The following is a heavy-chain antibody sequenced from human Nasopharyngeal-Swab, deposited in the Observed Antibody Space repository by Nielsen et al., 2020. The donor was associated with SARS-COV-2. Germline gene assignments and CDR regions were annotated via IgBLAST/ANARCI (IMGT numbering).Heavy chain of an antibody. J-gene: IGHJ3*02. CDR3: ARARPRLSRSIAAAGLDTFDI. D-gene: IGHD6-13*01. CDR2: MSYDGSNK. CDR1: GFTFSSYA. Sequence: GGSLRLPCAAFGFTFSSYAMHWVRQAPGKGLERVAFMSYDGSNKYYADSVKGRFTISRDNSNNTLYLQMSSLRPEDTAVYFCARARPRLSRSIAAAGLDTFDIWGQGTMVTVSS. V-gene: IGHV3-30-3*01.